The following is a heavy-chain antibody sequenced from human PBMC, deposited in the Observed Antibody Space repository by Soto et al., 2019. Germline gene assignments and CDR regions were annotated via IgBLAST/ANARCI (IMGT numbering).Heavy chain of an antibody. D-gene: IGHD3-16*01. CDR1: GFTFSSYE. CDR2: ISSSGNTI. CDR3: ARIQGVWVPRNWFDP. J-gene: IGHJ5*02. V-gene: IGHV3-48*03. Sequence: GGSLRLSCVASGFTFSSYEIIWVRRAPGKGLEWVSYISSSGNTIYYADSVKGRFTISRDNAKNSLFLQMNSLRAEDTAIYHCARIQGVWVPRNWFDPWGQGTLVTVSS.